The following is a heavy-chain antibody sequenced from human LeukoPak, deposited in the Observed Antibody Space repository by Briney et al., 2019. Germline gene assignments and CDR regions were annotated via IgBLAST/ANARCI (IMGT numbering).Heavy chain of an antibody. J-gene: IGHJ4*02. CDR3: ARASLRYLDWLSNYFDY. D-gene: IGHD3-9*01. V-gene: IGHV4-34*01. CDR2: INHSGST. CDR1: GGSINSYY. Sequence: PSETLSLTCTVSGGSINSYYWSWIRQPPGKGLEWIGEINHSGSTNYNPSLKSRVTISVDTSKNQFSLKLSSVTAADTAVYYCARASLRYLDWLSNYFDYWGQGTLVTVSS.